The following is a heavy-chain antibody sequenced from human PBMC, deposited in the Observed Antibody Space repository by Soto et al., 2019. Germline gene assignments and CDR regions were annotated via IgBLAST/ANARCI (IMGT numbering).Heavy chain of an antibody. J-gene: IGHJ6*02. CDR1: GGSISSGGYS. D-gene: IGHD3-3*01. CDR2: IYHSGST. Sequence: QLQLQESGSGLVKPSQTLSLTCAVSGGSISSGGYSWSWIRQPPGKGLEWIGYIYHSGSTYYNPPFKSGCTISVDRSQNQFPLKLSSVTAADTAVYYCARGSGAYYYYGMDVWGQGTTVTVSS. CDR3: ARGSGAYYYYGMDV. V-gene: IGHV4-30-2*01.